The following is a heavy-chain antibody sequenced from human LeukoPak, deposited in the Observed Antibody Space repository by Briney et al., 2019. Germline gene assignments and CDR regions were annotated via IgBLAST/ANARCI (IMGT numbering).Heavy chain of an antibody. D-gene: IGHD3-3*01. J-gene: IGHJ4*02. CDR1: GFTFDDYA. CDR3: AKMGTSGYQSDY. CDR2: ISWDGGST. V-gene: IGHV3-43D*03. Sequence: GGSLRLSCAASGFTFDDYAMHWVRQAPGKGLEWASLISWDGGSTYYADSVKGRFTISRDNSKNSLHLQMNSLRAEDTALYYCAKMGTSGYQSDYWGQGTLVTVSS.